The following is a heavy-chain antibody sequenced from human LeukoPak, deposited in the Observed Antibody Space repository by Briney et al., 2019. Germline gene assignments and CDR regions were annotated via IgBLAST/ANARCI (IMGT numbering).Heavy chain of an antibody. CDR1: GGSISSSPYY. V-gene: IGHV4-39*07. CDR2: IYYSGST. D-gene: IGHD2-2*01. J-gene: IGHJ3*02. CDR3: ARGLGVPAAIPDAFDI. Sequence: TSETLSLTCTVSGGSISSSPYYWGWIRQPPGKGLEWIGSIYYSGSTYCNPSLKSRVTISVDTSKNPFSLKLSSVTAADTAVYYCARGLGVPAAIPDAFDIWGQGTMVTVSS.